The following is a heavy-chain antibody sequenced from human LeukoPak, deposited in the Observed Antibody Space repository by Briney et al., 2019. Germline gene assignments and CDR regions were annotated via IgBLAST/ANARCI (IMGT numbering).Heavy chain of an antibody. CDR1: GFTFSNYW. CDR2: INTDGRTT. V-gene: IGHV3-74*01. Sequence: PGGSLRLSRAASGFTFSNYWMHWVRQAPGKGLEWVSRINTDGRTTDYADSVKGRFTISRDNAKNTLYLQMNSLRAEDTAVYYCVRLLDLDYWGQGTLVTVSS. CDR3: VRLLDLDY. D-gene: IGHD3-3*01. J-gene: IGHJ4*02.